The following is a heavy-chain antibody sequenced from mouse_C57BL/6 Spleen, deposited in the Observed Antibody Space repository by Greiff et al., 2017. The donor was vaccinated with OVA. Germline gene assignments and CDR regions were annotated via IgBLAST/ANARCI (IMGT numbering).Heavy chain of an antibody. CDR1: GYAFSSYW. Sequence: VQLQQSGAELVKPGASVKISCKASGYAFSSYWMNWVKQRPGKGLEWLGQIYPGDGDTNYNGKFKGKATLTADKASSTAYMQLSSLTSEDTAVYFCARSGDYGWYFEVWGTGTTVTVSS. D-gene: IGHD2-4*01. CDR3: ARSGDYGWYFEV. V-gene: IGHV1-80*01. CDR2: IYPGDGDT. J-gene: IGHJ1*03.